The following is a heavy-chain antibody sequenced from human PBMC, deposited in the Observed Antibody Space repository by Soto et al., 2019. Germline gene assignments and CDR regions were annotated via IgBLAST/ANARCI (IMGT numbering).Heavy chain of an antibody. CDR3: ARKRWLDT. CDR1: GGSISSSDW. CDR2: IYHGGNT. J-gene: IGHJ5*02. V-gene: IGHV4-4*02. Sequence: QVQLQESGPGLVKPSGTLSLTCAVSGGSISSSDWCSWVRQPPGKGLEWIGEIYHGGNTNYNPSLKRRLTISIDKSKNQFSLKLTSVTAADTAVYYCARKRWLDTWGQGTLVTVSS.